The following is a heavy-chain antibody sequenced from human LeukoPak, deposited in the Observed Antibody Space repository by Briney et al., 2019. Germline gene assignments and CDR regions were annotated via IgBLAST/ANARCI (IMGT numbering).Heavy chain of an antibody. J-gene: IGHJ4*02. CDR2: ISSSSSYI. CDR1: GFTFSSYS. CDR3: ATGGYYDSSANYY. V-gene: IGHV3-21*01. D-gene: IGHD3-22*01. Sequence: GGSLRLSCAASGFTFSSYSMNWVRQAPGKGLGWVSSISSSSSYIYYADSVKGRFTISRDNAKNSLYLQMNSLRAEDTAVYYCATGGYYDSSANYYWGQGTLVTVSS.